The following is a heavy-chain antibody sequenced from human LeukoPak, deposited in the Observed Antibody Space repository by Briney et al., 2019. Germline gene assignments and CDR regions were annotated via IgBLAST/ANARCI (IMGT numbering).Heavy chain of an antibody. J-gene: IGHJ6*02. CDR1: GFTFSSYG. CDR2: IWYDGSNK. D-gene: IGHD3-3*01. Sequence: GGSLRLSCAASGFTFSSYGMHWVRQAPGKGLEWVAVIWYDGSNKYYADSVKGRFTISRDNSKNTLYLQMNSLRAEDTAVYYCARGIFGVALDYYGMDVWGQGTTVTVSS. CDR3: ARGIFGVALDYYGMDV. V-gene: IGHV3-33*01.